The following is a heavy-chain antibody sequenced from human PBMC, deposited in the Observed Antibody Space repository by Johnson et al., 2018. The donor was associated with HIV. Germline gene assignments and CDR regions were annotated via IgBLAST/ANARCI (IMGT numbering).Heavy chain of an antibody. D-gene: IGHD3-22*01. CDR1: GFTFSSYA. J-gene: IGHJ3*02. CDR2: ISGSGGST. Sequence: MQLVESGGGLVQAGESLGLSCAASGFTFSSYAMNWVRQAPGKGLEWVSLISGSGGSTYYADSVRGRFTISRDNSKNTLYLQMNSLRAEDTAVYYCTTHLVVIRRNSYDAFDIWGQGTMVTVSS. CDR3: TTHLVVIRRNSYDAFDI. V-gene: IGHV3-23*04.